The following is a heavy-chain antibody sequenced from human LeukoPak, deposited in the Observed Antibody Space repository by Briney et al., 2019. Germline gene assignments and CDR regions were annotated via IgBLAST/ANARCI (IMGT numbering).Heavy chain of an antibody. Sequence: GGSLRLSCVASGFSLSGYWMYWVRQAPGKGLMYISRNNGDGSTTNYADVVKGRFTMSRDNVRNTLYLQMNSLRVEDTAVYYCARDPRNVGLAPWGQGTLVTVSS. CDR2: NNGDGSTT. J-gene: IGHJ5*02. CDR1: GFSLSGYW. CDR3: ARDPRNVGLAP. V-gene: IGHV3-74*01. D-gene: IGHD2-15*01.